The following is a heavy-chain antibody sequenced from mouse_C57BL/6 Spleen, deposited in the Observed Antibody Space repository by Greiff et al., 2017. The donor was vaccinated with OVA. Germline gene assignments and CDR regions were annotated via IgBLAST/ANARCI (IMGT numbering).Heavy chain of an antibody. V-gene: IGHV1-9*01. CDR2: ILPGRGST. D-gene: IGHD2-4*01. CDR1: GYTFTGYW. Sequence: VQLVESGAELMKPGASVKLSCKATGYTFTGYWIEWVKQRPGHGLEWIGEILPGRGSTNYNEKFTGKATFTADTSSNTAYMQLSSLTTEDDATDYYARGGHDYDGDFDVWGTGTTVTVAS. CDR3: ARGGHDYDGDFDV. J-gene: IGHJ1*03.